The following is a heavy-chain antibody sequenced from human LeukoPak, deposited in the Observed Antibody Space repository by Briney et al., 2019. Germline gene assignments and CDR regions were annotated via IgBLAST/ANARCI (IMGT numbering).Heavy chain of an antibody. CDR2: IWYDGSNK. J-gene: IGHJ4*02. V-gene: IGHV3-33*01. Sequence: GGSLRLSCAASGFTFSSYGMHWVRQAPGKGLEWVAVIWYDGSNKYYADSVKGRFTISRGNSKNTLYLQMNSLRAEDTAVYYCARYSSSSSLDYWGQGTLVTVSS. CDR3: ARYSSSSSLDY. CDR1: GFTFSSYG. D-gene: IGHD6-6*01.